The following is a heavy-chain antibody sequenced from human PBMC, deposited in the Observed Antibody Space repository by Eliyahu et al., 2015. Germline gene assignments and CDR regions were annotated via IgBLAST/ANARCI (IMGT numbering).Heavy chain of an antibody. CDR3: AHRGYYDTNGQRYFDY. V-gene: IGHV2-5*02. J-gene: IGHJ4*02. CDR1: GFSLSTNAVG. CDR2: IYWDDDT. Sequence: QITLKESGPTLVKPTQTLTLTCTVSGFSLSTNAVGVGWIRQPPGKALEWLALIYWDDDTRYSPSLKSRLTITKDTSQNQVVLTMTNMDPMDTATYYCAHRGYYDTNGQRYFDYWGQGTLVTVSS. D-gene: IGHD3-22*01.